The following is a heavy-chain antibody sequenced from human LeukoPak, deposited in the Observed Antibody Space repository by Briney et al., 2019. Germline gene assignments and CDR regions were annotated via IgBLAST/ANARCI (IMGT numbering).Heavy chain of an antibody. D-gene: IGHD2-15*01. J-gene: IGHJ4*02. CDR2: IKEDGSEK. CDR3: AYSRSSLAAGY. CDR1: GFSFSSFW. V-gene: IGHV3-7*03. Sequence: GGFLRLSCAASGFSFSSFWLSWVRQAPEKGLEWVANIKEDGSEKYYVDSVKGRFTISRDNAKKSLYLQMSSLRAEDTAVYYCAYSRSSLAAGYWGQGTPVTVSS.